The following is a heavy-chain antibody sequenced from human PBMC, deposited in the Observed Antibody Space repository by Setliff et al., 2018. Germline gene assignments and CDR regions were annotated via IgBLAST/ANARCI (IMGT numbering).Heavy chain of an antibody. V-gene: IGHV4-39*07. CDR2: VHYSGTT. Sequence: SETLSLTCSVSGGSLSGSSDYWGWIRQPPGKGLEWIGSVHYSGTTYYNPSLKSRLTMSVDTSKNHFSLRVSSVTAADTAVYYCARAPRYFDSTGSYFDGWGQGTLVTVSS. CDR3: ARAPRYFDSTGSYFDG. J-gene: IGHJ4*02. D-gene: IGHD3-22*01. CDR1: GGSLSGSSDY.